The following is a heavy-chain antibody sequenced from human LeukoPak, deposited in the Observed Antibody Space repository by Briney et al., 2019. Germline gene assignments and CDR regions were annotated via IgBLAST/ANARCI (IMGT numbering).Heavy chain of an antibody. D-gene: IGHD6-13*01. CDR1: GGSFNGYY. Sequence: SETLSLTCAVHGGSFNGYYWSWIRQPPGKGLEWIGEINDSRSTKYNPSLKSRVTISVDTSKNQFSLKLNSVTAADTAAYYCARSIAAAGTLYYYYGMDVWGQGTTVTVSS. CDR3: ARSIAAAGTLYYYYGMDV. V-gene: IGHV4-34*01. CDR2: INDSRST. J-gene: IGHJ6*02.